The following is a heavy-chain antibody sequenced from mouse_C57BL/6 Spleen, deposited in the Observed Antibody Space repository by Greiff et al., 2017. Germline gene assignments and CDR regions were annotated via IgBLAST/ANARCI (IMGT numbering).Heavy chain of an antibody. D-gene: IGHD2-4*01. J-gene: IGHJ3*01. CDR2: INPNNGGT. Sequence: EVQLQQSGPELVKPGASVKISCKASGYTFTDYYMNWVKQSHGKSLEWIGDINPNNGGTSYNQKFKGKATLTVDKSSSTAYMELRSLTSEDSAGYYCAPIYYDDDGAWFAYWGQGTLVTVSA. V-gene: IGHV1-26*01. CDR3: APIYYDDDGAWFAY. CDR1: GYTFTDYY.